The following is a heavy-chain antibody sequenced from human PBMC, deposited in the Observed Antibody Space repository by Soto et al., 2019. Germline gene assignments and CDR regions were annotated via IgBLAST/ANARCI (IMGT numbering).Heavy chain of an antibody. CDR3: TTVGSPGLYYYYYGMDV. D-gene: IGHD1-26*01. CDR1: GFTFSNAW. J-gene: IGHJ6*02. Sequence: GGSLRLSCAASGFTFSNAWMNWVRQAPGKGLEWVGRIKSKNNGGTTDYAAPVKGRVTISRDDSKNTLYLQMNSLKTDDTAVYYCTTVGSPGLYYYYYGMDVWGQGTTVTVSS. CDR2: IKSKNNGGTT. V-gene: IGHV3-15*07.